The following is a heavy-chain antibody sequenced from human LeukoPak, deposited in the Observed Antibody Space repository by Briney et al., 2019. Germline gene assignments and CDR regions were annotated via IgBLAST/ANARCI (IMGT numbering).Heavy chain of an antibody. CDR1: GFTFDDYA. Sequence: GRSLRLSCAASGFTFDDYAMHWVRQAPGKGLEWVSGISWNSGSIGYADSVKGRFTISRDNAKNSLYLQMNSLRAEDMALYYCAKEGLGGYFDLWGRGTLVTVSS. CDR3: AKEGLGGYFDL. J-gene: IGHJ2*01. D-gene: IGHD3-10*01. V-gene: IGHV3-9*03. CDR2: ISWNSGSI.